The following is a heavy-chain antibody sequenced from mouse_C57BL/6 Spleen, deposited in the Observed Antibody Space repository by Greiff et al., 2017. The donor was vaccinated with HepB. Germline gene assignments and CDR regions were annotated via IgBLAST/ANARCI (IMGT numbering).Heavy chain of an antibody. CDR1: GFNIKNTY. D-gene: IGHD2-5*01. V-gene: IGHV14-3*01. CDR3: ASYYSNLYYYAMDY. J-gene: IGHJ4*01. CDR2: IDPANGNT. Sequence: VHVKQSVAELVRPGASVKLSCTASGFNIKNTYMHWVKQRPEQGLEWIGRIDPANGNTKYAPKFQGKATITADTSSNTAYLQLSSLTSEDTAIYYCASYYSNLYYYAMDYWGQGTSVTVSS.